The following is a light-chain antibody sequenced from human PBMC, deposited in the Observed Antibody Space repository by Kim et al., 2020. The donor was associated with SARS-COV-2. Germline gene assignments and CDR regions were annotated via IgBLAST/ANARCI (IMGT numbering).Light chain of an antibody. V-gene: IGLV3-19*01. CDR2: GKN. CDR1: SLRTYY. Sequence: VALGQTGRITCKGDSLRTYYTTWFQQKPGQAPIVVFYGKNNRPSGIPDRFSGSSSGNTASLTITATQAGDEADYYCNSRDNNDNVLFGGGTQLTVL. CDR3: NSRDNNDNVL. J-gene: IGLJ2*01.